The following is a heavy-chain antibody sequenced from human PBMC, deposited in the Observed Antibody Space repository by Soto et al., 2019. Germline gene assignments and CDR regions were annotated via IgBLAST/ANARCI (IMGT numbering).Heavy chain of an antibody. CDR3: AKEKPTTTCFDS. CDR2: ISGSGTNT. D-gene: IGHD1-1*01. Sequence: LRLSCVASGFSLSSYPMTWVRQAPGKGLEWVSVISGSGTNTYYAESVKGRFTISRDSSQNTLYLQMNSLRAEDTAVYYCAKEKPTTTCFDSWGQGTLVTVSS. V-gene: IGHV3-23*01. J-gene: IGHJ4*02. CDR1: GFSLSSYP.